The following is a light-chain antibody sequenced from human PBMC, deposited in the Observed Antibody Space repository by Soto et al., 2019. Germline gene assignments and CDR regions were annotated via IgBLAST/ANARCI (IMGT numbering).Light chain of an antibody. CDR3: QQSYSPPPIT. CDR1: QGISSW. V-gene: IGKV1-12*01. CDR2: AAS. J-gene: IGKJ5*01. Sequence: DIQMTQSPSSVSASVGDSVTITCRASQGISSWLAWYQHKPGKAXTLLIYAASTLQRGVPSRFSGSGSGTDFTLTIGSLQPEDSANYYCQQSYSPPPITFGQGTRLEIK.